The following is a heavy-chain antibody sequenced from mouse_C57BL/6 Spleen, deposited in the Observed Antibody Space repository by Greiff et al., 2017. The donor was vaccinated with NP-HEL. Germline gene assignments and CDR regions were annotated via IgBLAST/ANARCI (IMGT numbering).Heavy chain of an antibody. J-gene: IGHJ1*03. Sequence: EVKLEESGGGLVQPGGSMKLSCAASGFTFSDAWMDWVRQSPEKGLEWVADIRNKANNHAPYYAVSVKGRFTISRDDSKGNVYLQMYSIKAEHTAIYYCTYPITTVVGRWYFDVWGTGPTVTVSS. CDR2: IRNKANNHAP. V-gene: IGHV6-6*01. D-gene: IGHD1-1*01. CDR3: TYPITTVVGRWYFDV. CDR1: GFTFSDAW.